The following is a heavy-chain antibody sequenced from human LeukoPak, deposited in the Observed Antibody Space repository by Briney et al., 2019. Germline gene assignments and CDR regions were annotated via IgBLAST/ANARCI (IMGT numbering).Heavy chain of an antibody. J-gene: IGHJ5*02. CDR3: ATRGYNYDRGFDP. V-gene: IGHV4-34*01. Sequence: SETLSLTCAVYGGSFSGYYWSWIRQPPGKGLEWIGEINHSGSTNYNPSLKSRVTISVDTSKNQFSLKLSSVTAADTAVYYCATRGYNYDRGFDPWGQGTLVTVSS. D-gene: IGHD5-18*01. CDR2: INHSGST. CDR1: GGSFSGYY.